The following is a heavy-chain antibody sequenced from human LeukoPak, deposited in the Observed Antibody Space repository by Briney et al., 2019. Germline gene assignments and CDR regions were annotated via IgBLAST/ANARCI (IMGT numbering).Heavy chain of an antibody. CDR2: INAGNGHT. CDR3: ARGIWSATRVDYYLDN. D-gene: IGHD5-24*01. J-gene: IGHJ4*02. Sequence: ASVKVSCKASGYTFSGYAIHWVRQAPGQRFEWMGWINAGNGHTKYSQNFQGRVTITRDSSANIVYMDVSSLTSEDTAVYYCARGIWSATRVDYYLDNWGRGTLVTVSS. V-gene: IGHV1-3*01. CDR1: GYTFSGYA.